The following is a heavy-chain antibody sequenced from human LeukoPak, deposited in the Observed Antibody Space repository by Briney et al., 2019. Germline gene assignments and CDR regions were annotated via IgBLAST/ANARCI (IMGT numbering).Heavy chain of an antibody. CDR2: ISPDGRNI. D-gene: IGHD1-7*01. V-gene: IGHV3-74*01. CDR3: VRDGGGTTPYDC. J-gene: IGHJ4*02. CDR1: GFTLRDYW. Sequence: QPGGSLRLSCAASGFTLRDYWMNWVRKPPGKGPVWVSHISPDGRNIAYADSVKGRFTISRDSAKNTLYLQMNSLRVGDTAVYYCVRDGGGTTPYDCWGQGTLVTVSS.